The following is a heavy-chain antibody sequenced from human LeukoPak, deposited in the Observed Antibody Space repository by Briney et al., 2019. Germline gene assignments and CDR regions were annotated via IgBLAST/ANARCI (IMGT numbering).Heavy chain of an antibody. V-gene: IGHV4-34*11. Sequence: SETLSLSCAVLGGSFSGYYWSWIRQPPGKGLEWIGYIYYDGSTSYNPSLKSRVSISVDTSKNQFSLNLSSVTAADTAVYYCARGSRSGNWYFDLWGRGTLVTVSS. CDR2: IYYDGST. D-gene: IGHD1-14*01. CDR3: ARGSRSGNWYFDL. CDR1: GGSFSGYY. J-gene: IGHJ2*01.